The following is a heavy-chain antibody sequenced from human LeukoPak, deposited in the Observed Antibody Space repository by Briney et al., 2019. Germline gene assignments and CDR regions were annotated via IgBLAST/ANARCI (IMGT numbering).Heavy chain of an antibody. V-gene: IGHV3-23*01. CDR2: ISGSGSGLNT. Sequence: GGSLRLSCAASGFTFSSSALSWVRQAPGKGLEWVSNISGSGSGLNTYYADSVKGRFTISRDKSKNTLYLQMNSLRAEDTAVYYCGKGVTPVIRLQFFDYWGQGTLITVSS. CDR1: GFTFSSSA. D-gene: IGHD4-17*01. CDR3: GKGVTPVIRLQFFDY. J-gene: IGHJ4*02.